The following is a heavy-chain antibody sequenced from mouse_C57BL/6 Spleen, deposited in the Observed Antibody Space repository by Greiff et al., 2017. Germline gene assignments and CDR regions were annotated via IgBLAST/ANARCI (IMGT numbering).Heavy chain of an antibody. CDR1: GYTFTSYD. V-gene: IGHV1-85*01. CDR2: IYPRDGST. CDR3: ARLDGYYFNY. D-gene: IGHD2-3*01. Sequence: VHLVESGPELVKPGASVKLSCKASGYTFTSYDINWVKQRPGQGLEWIGWIYPRDGSTKYNEKFKGKATLTVDTSSSTAYMELHSLTSEDSAVYFCARLDGYYFNYWGQGTTLTVSS. J-gene: IGHJ2*01.